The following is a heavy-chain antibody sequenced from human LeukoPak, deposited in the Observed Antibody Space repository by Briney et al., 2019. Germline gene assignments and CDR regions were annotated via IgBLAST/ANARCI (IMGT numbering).Heavy chain of an antibody. J-gene: IGHJ6*02. CDR3: ARDREYYYDSSGYSPYYYYYGMDV. CDR1: GGSISSYY. Sequence: SETLSLTCTVSGGSISSYYWSWIRQPPGKGLEWIGYISYGGSTNYNPSLKSRVTISVDTSKNQFSLKLSSVTAADTAVYYCARDREYYYDSSGYSPYYYYYGMDVWGQGTTVTVSS. V-gene: IGHV4-59*01. D-gene: IGHD3-22*01. CDR2: ISYGGST.